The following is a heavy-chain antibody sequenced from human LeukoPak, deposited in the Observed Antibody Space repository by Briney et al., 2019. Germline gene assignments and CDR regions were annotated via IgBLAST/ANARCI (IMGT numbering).Heavy chain of an antibody. CDR3: AREISSITMVRGHNWFDP. CDR1: GYTFTSYS. J-gene: IGHJ5*02. V-gene: IGHV1-2*02. D-gene: IGHD3-10*01. Sequence: ASVKVSCKASGYTFTSYSISWVGQAPGQGLEWMGWINPKSGGTNYAQKFQGRVTMTRDTSISTAYMELSRLRSDDTAVYYCAREISSITMVRGHNWFDPWGQGTLVTVSS. CDR2: INPKSGGT.